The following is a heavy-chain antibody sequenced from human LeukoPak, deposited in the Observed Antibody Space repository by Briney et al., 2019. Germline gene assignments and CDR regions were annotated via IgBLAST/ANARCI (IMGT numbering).Heavy chain of an antibody. CDR2: IYPGDSDT. CDR3: ARQSIKNAFDI. V-gene: IGHV5-51*01. Sequence: GESLKISCKGSGYSFTSYWIGWVRQMPGKGLEWMGIIYPGDSDTRYSPSFQGQVTMSADKSISTAYMQWSSLKASDTAMYYCARQSIKNAFDIWGQGTMVTVSS. J-gene: IGHJ3*02. D-gene: IGHD6-6*01. CDR1: GYSFTSYW.